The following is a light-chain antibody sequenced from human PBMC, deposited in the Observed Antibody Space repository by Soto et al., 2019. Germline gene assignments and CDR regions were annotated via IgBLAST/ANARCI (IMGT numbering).Light chain of an antibody. Sequence: EIVLTQSPGTLSLFPGERATLSCRASQSFSSSYLAYYKQKPGQAPRLLIYGASTRATGIPDRFSGSGSGTDFTLTIRRLEPEDFAVYYCQQYGSSGTCGQGTKVDI. V-gene: IGKV3-20*01. J-gene: IGKJ1*01. CDR2: GAS. CDR1: QSFSSSY. CDR3: QQYGSSGT.